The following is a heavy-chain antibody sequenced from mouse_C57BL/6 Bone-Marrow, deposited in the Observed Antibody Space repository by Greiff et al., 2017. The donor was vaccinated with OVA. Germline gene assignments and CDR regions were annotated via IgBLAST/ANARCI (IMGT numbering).Heavy chain of an antibody. J-gene: IGHJ2*01. CDR1: GYTFTSYW. Sequence: QVQLQQSGPELVKPGASVKLSCKASGYTFTSYWMHWVKQRPGQGLEWIGMIHPNSGSTNYNEKFKSKATLTVDKSSSTAYMQLSSLTSEDSAVYYCARSRDGYFPRHFDYWGQGTTLTVSS. D-gene: IGHD2-3*01. CDR2: IHPNSGST. CDR3: ARSRDGYFPRHFDY. V-gene: IGHV1-64*01.